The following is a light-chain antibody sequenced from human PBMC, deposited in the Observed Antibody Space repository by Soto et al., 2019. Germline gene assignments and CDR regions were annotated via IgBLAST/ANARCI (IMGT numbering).Light chain of an antibody. CDR2: KSS. CDR3: QQDSSYPYT. CDR1: QTVSVW. J-gene: IGKJ2*01. Sequence: DIQMTQSPSTLSASVGDGVTIACRASQTVSVWLTWYQQKPGKAPKLLLYKSSILESGVPSRFSGNGSETDFTLTISSLQPEDIGTYYCQQDSSYPYTFGQGTKLEIK. V-gene: IGKV1-5*03.